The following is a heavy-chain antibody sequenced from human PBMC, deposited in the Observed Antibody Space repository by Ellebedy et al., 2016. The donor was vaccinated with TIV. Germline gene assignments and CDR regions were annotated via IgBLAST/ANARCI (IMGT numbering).Heavy chain of an antibody. CDR3: AKDGGYCSSTSCYPPRYYYYYMDV. Sequence: GGSLRLXCAASGFTFDDYAMHWVRQAPGKGLEWVSGISWNSGSIGYADSVKGRFTISRDNAKNSLYLQMNSLRAEDTALYYCAKDGGYCSSTSCYPPRYYYYYMDVWGKGTTVTVSS. CDR2: ISWNSGSI. J-gene: IGHJ6*03. CDR1: GFTFDDYA. D-gene: IGHD2-2*01. V-gene: IGHV3-9*01.